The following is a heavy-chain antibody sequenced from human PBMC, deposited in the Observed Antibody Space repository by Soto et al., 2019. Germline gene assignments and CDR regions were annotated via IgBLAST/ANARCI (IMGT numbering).Heavy chain of an antibody. D-gene: IGHD7-27*01. CDR1: GYTFTSYD. Sequence: QVQLVQSGAEVKKPGASVKVSCKASGYTFTSYDINWVRQATGQGLEWMGWMNPDSGGTGYVQKFQGIVSMTRDTSIDTAYLELSSLASEDTAVYYCTRSRGGTGVAFDYWGQGTPVTVSS. V-gene: IGHV1-8*01. J-gene: IGHJ4*02. CDR2: MNPDSGGT. CDR3: TRSRGGTGVAFDY.